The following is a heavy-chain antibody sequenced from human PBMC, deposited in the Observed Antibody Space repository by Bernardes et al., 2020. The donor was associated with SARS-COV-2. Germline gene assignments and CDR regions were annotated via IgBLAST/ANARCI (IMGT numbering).Heavy chain of an antibody. CDR2: IIPIFGTA. CDR1: GGTFSSYA. V-gene: IGHV1-69*13. J-gene: IGHJ2*01. D-gene: IGHD1-1*01. Sequence: SVKVSCKASGGTFSSYAISWVRQAPGQGLEWMGRIIPIFGTANYAQKFQGRVTITADESTSTAYMELSSLRSEDTAVYYCARDVGGVATTDSWYFDLWGRGTLVTVSS. CDR3: ARDVGGVATTDSWYFDL.